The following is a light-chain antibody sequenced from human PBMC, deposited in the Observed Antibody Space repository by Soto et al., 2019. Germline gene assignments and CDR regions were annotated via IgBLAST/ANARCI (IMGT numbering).Light chain of an antibody. Sequence: QSALTQPASVSGSPGQSITISCTGTSSDVGGYNYVSWYQQHPGKAPKLMIYEVSNRPSGVSNRFSGSKSGNTASLTISGLQAEDEADYYCSSYTGSSALVYVFGTANKVTVX. V-gene: IGLV2-14*01. CDR2: EVS. CDR3: SSYTGSSALVYV. J-gene: IGLJ1*01. CDR1: SSDVGGYNY.